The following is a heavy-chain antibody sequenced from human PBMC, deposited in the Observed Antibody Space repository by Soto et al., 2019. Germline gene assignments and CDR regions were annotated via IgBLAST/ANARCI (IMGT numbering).Heavy chain of an antibody. J-gene: IGHJ6*02. Sequence: EVQLLESGGGLVQPGGSLRLSCAASGFTFSSYAMSWVRQAPGKGLEWVSAISGSGGSTYYADSVKGRFTISRDNSKNTLYLQMNSLRAEDTAVYYCATWEGYYYDSSGYYGPDYYYGMDVWGQGTTVTVSS. CDR1: GFTFSSYA. CDR2: ISGSGGST. D-gene: IGHD3-22*01. CDR3: ATWEGYYYDSSGYYGPDYYYGMDV. V-gene: IGHV3-23*01.